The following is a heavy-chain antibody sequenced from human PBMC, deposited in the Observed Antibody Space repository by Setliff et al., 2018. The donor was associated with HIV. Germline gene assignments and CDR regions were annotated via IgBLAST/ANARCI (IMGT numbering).Heavy chain of an antibody. J-gene: IGHJ3*01. Sequence: ASVKVSCKASGGTFSRYGISWVRQAPGQGLEWMGGIIPIFGTANYAQKFQGRVTITTDESTSTAYMELSSLRSEDTAVYYCARKYSGSYSSFFAFDFWGQGTMVTVSS. D-gene: IGHD1-26*01. CDR1: GGTFSRYG. V-gene: IGHV1-69*05. CDR3: ARKYSGSYSSFFAFDF. CDR2: IIPIFGTA.